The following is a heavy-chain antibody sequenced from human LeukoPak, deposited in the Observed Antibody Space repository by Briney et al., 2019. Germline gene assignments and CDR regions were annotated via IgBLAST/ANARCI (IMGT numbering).Heavy chain of an antibody. CDR3: VRGLNRVTILETVIAGNWLDP. D-gene: IGHD3-3*01. V-gene: IGHV1-8*01. Sequence: ASVKLSCKASGYTFNSYDINWVRQAPGQGLEWMGWMNPNSGNRAYARKCKGRVSMTRDTSVDTAFLEVSSLRSEDTAVYYCVRGLNRVTILETVIAGNWLDPWGQGTMVIVSS. CDR1: GYTFNSYD. CDR2: MNPNSGNR. J-gene: IGHJ5*02.